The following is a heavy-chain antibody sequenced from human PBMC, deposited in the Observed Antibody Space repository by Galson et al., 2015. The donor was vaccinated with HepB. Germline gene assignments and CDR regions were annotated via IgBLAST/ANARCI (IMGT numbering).Heavy chain of an antibody. CDR3: ATCPNYYYYGMDV. J-gene: IGHJ6*02. Sequence: SLRLSCAASGFTVSSNYMSWVRQAPGKGLEWVSVIYSGGSTYYADSVKGRFTISRDNSKNTLYLQMNSLRAEDTAVYYCATCPNYYYYGMDVWGQGTTVTVSS. CDR1: GFTVSSNY. D-gene: IGHD2-2*01. CDR2: IYSGGST. V-gene: IGHV3-66*02.